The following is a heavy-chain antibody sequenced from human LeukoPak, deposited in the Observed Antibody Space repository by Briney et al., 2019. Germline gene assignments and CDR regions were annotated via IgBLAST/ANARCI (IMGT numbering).Heavy chain of an antibody. CDR3: ARDEYGAPWSY. Sequence: ASVKVSCKASGGTFSSYGISWVRQAPGQGLEWMGWISAYNGNTNYAQKLQGRVTMTTDTSTSTAYMELRSLRSDDTAVYYCARDEYGAPWSYWGQGTLVTVSS. J-gene: IGHJ4*02. V-gene: IGHV1-18*01. D-gene: IGHD4-17*01. CDR1: GGTFSSYG. CDR2: ISAYNGNT.